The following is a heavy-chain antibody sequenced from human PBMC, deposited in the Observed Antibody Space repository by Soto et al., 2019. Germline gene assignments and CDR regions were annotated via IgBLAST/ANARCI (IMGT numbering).Heavy chain of an antibody. CDR3: ASLIYSSGWYVGY. V-gene: IGHV4-59*01. Sequence: SETLSLTCTVSGGSISSYYWSWIRQPPGKGLEWIGYIYYGGSTNYNPSLKSRVTISVDTSKNQFSLKLSSVTAADTAVYYCASLIYSSGWYVGYWGQGTLVTVSS. CDR2: IYYGGST. D-gene: IGHD6-19*01. CDR1: GGSISSYY. J-gene: IGHJ4*02.